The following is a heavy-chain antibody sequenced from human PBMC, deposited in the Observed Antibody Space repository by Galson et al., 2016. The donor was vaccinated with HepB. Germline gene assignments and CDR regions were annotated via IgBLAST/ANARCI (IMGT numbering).Heavy chain of an antibody. V-gene: IGHV3-33*06. Sequence: SLRLSCAASGFTLSSYGMHWVRQAPGKGLEWVAHIWYDGSKKYYADSVKGRFTISRDNSKNTLYLQMNSLRADDTALYYCAKGKGRGTWHTYAFDIWGQGTMVTVSS. CDR3: AKGKGRGTWHTYAFDI. CDR2: IWYDGSKK. D-gene: IGHD5-24*01. J-gene: IGHJ3*02. CDR1: GFTLSSYG.